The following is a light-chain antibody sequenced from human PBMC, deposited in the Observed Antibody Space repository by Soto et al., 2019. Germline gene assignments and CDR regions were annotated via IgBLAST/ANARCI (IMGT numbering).Light chain of an antibody. Sequence: DIQMTQSPSTLSASVGDRVTITCRASQSISSWLAWYQQKPGEAPKLLIYDASSLESGVPSRFSGSGSGTEFTLTISSLQPDDFATYYCQQYNSYQWTFGQGTKVDIK. CDR2: DAS. CDR1: QSISSW. V-gene: IGKV1-5*01. CDR3: QQYNSYQWT. J-gene: IGKJ1*01.